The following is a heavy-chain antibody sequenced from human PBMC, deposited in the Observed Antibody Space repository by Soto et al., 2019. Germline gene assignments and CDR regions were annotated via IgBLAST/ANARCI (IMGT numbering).Heavy chain of an antibody. CDR3: AKTRGAMIYAISVYGMDV. D-gene: IGHD2-8*01. CDR1: GFSFSSFA. J-gene: IGHJ6*02. V-gene: IGHV3-23*01. CDR2: ISGSADST. Sequence: EVQLLESGGGFIHPGGSLRLSCAASGFSFSSFAMNWVRQAPGKGLEWVSIISGSADSTFYADSVKGRFTISRDNSKGTLNLQINSLRAADTAVYYCAKTRGAMIYAISVYGMDVWGQGTTVTVSS.